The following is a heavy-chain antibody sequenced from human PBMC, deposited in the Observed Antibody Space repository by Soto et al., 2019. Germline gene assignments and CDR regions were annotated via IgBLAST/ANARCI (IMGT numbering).Heavy chain of an antibody. J-gene: IGHJ5*02. V-gene: IGHV1-69*05. CDR2: IIPIFGTA. CDR1: GGTFSSYA. D-gene: IGHD6-13*01. CDR3: ARDPYDLAAAEDWFAP. Sequence: QVQLVQSGAEVKKPGSSVKVSCKASGGTFSSYAISWVRQAPGQGLEWMGGIIPIFGTANYAQKFQGRVTITXXEXTXXAYMELRSLRSEDTAVYYCARDPYDLAAAEDWFAPWGQGTLVTVSS.